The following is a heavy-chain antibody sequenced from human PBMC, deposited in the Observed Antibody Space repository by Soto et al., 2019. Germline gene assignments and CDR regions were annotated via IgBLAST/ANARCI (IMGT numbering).Heavy chain of an antibody. CDR3: ARRRYCGYDCYHKHYYGMDV. Sequence: QVQLVQSGAELKKTGSSVKVSCRASGDTFSSYAVNWVRQAPGRGLEWMGRIITVLGTTDYAQKFKGRVTVTAENTTNTVYMELSSLRSEDTAVYYCARRRYCGYDCYHKHYYGMDVWGQGTTVTVAS. J-gene: IGHJ6*02. CDR1: GDTFSSYA. V-gene: IGHV1-69*08. D-gene: IGHD2-21*01. CDR2: IITVLGTT.